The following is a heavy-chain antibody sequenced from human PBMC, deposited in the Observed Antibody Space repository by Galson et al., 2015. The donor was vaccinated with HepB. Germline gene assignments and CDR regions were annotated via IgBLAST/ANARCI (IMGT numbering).Heavy chain of an antibody. CDR1: GYTFTGYH. Sequence: SVKVSCKASGYTFTGYHMHWVRQAPGQGLEWMGWINPNSGGTNYAQKFQGWVTMTRDTSISTAYMELSRLRSGDTAVYYCAIGVVGGAFDIWGQGTMVTVSS. CDR3: AIGVVGGAFDI. J-gene: IGHJ3*02. V-gene: IGHV1-2*04. CDR2: INPNSGGT. D-gene: IGHD2-2*01.